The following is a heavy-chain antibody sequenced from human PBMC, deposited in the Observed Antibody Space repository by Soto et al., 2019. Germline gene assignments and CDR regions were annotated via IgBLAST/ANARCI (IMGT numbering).Heavy chain of an antibody. Sequence: GGSLRLSCAASGFSISNIWMHWVRQAPGKGLVSVSRIKKDGSTTDYADSVKGRFTVSRDNAKNTLYLQMNSLRAEDTAVYYCARPSGYCSSTSCKGGDAFDIWGQGTMVTVSS. V-gene: IGHV3-74*01. CDR3: ARPSGYCSSTSCKGGDAFDI. D-gene: IGHD2-2*01. CDR1: GFSISNIW. CDR2: IKKDGSTT. J-gene: IGHJ3*02.